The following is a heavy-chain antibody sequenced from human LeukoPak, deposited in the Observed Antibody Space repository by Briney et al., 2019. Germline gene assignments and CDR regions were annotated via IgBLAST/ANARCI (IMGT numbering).Heavy chain of an antibody. Sequence: SETLSLTCAVSGDSISSDNRWTWVRQPPGKGLEWIGQIYHRGNTDYNPSLKSRVTISVDKSKNQFSLKLDSVTAADTAVYYCVRDRGYRTFDYWGQGTLVTVSS. D-gene: IGHD3-22*01. CDR1: GDSISSDNR. CDR3: VRDRGYRTFDY. CDR2: IYHRGNT. J-gene: IGHJ4*02. V-gene: IGHV4-4*02.